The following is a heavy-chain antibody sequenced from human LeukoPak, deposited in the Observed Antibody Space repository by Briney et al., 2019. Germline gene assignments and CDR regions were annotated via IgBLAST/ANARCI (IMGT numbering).Heavy chain of an antibody. CDR3: ARVKVSSWYWDAFDI. J-gene: IGHJ3*02. D-gene: IGHD6-13*01. CDR2: VIPIFGPA. CDR1: GGTFSSYA. V-gene: IGHV1-69*05. Sequence: ASVKVSCKASGGTFSSYAISWVRHGPGQGLEWRGGVIPIFGPANYGQKFQGRVTITTDESTSTDYMELSSLRSEDTAMYYCARVKVSSWYWDAFDIWGQGTMVTVSS.